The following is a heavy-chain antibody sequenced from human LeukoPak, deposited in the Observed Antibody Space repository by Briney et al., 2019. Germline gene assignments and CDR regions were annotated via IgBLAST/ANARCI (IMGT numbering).Heavy chain of an antibody. Sequence: PGGSLRLSCAASGFTVSSNYMSWVRQAPGKGLEWVSVISTSGSTYHADSVKGRFTISRDNSKNTLYLQMHSLRPEDTAVYYCARSLYYYDSSGYYYYWGQGTLVTVSS. V-gene: IGHV3-66*02. CDR1: GFTVSSNY. CDR3: ARSLYYYDSSGYYYY. J-gene: IGHJ4*02. CDR2: ISTSGST. D-gene: IGHD3-22*01.